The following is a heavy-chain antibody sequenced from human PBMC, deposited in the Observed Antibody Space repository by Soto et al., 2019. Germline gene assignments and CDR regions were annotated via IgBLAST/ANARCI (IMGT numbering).Heavy chain of an antibody. CDR1: GFSFSDFG. CDR2: ISYDGSKK. CDR3: ASSWVYYYYGVNV. Sequence: QVQLMESGGGVVQPGRSLRLSCAASGFSFSDFGMHWVRQAPGKGLEWVAVISYDGSKKYHADSVKGRFTIFRDNSKNTLFLQMNSLRDEDTAVYYCASSWVYYYYGVNVWGQGTTVTVSS. J-gene: IGHJ6*02. V-gene: IGHV3-30*03.